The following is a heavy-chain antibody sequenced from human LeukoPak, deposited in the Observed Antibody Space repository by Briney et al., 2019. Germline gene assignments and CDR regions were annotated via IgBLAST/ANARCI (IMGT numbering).Heavy chain of an antibody. CDR1: GYIFTSYD. J-gene: IGHJ6*03. V-gene: IGHV1-8*03. D-gene: IGHD3-3*01. CDR2: MNPNSGNT. Sequence: GASVKVSCKASGYIFTSYDINWVRQATGQGLEWMGWMNPNSGNTGYAQKFQGRVTITRNTSISTAYMELSSLRSEDTAVYYCARGSRTFITIFGVVIRGNDYYYYMDVWGKGTTVTVSS. CDR3: ARGSRTFITIFGVVIRGNDYYYYMDV.